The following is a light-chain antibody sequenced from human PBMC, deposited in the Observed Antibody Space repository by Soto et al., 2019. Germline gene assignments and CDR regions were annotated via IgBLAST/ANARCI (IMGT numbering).Light chain of an antibody. V-gene: IGKV1-5*01. J-gene: IGKJ4*01. CDR1: QGISNW. CDR3: QSYNTYSVT. CDR2: AAS. Sequence: DFQMTQSPSTLSASIGDRVTITCRASQGISNWLAWYQLKPGKAPKLPIYAASSLQSGVPSRFRGSGSGTEFTLTINSLQSDDFATYFCQSYNTYSVTFGGGTKVDIK.